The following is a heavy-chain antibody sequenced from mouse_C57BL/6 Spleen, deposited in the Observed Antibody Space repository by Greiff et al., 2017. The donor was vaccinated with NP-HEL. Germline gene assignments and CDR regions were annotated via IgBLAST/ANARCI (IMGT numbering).Heavy chain of an antibody. CDR3: AGGLRRNAMDY. V-gene: IGHV1-55*01. J-gene: IGHJ4*01. D-gene: IGHD2-4*01. CDR2: IYPGSGST. Sequence: VQLQHPGAELVKPGASVKMSCKASGYTFTSYWITWVKQRPGQGLEWIGDIYPGSGSTNYNEKFKSKATLTVDTSSSTAYMQLSSLTSEDSAVYYCAGGLRRNAMDYWGQGTSVTVSS. CDR1: GYTFTSYW.